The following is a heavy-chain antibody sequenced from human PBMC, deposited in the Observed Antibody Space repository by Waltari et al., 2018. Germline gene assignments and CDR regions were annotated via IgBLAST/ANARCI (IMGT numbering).Heavy chain of an antibody. Sequence: QVQLQQWGAGLLKPSETLSLTCAVYGGSFSGYYWSWIRQPPGKGLEWIGEIKHSGSTNYNPSLKSRVTISVDTSKNQFSLKLSSVTAADTAVYYCARGRRGLVVVVAAAYYFDYWGQGTLVTVSS. J-gene: IGHJ4*02. CDR3: ARGRRGLVVVVAAAYYFDY. D-gene: IGHD2-15*01. CDR1: GGSFSGYY. CDR2: IKHSGST. V-gene: IGHV4-34*01.